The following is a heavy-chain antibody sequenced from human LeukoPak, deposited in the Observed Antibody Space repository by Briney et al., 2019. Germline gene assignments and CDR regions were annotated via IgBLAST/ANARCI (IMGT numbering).Heavy chain of an antibody. CDR1: GYTFTGYY. Sequence: ASVKVSCKASGYTFTGYYMHWVRQVPGQGLEWMGWINPNSGGTNYAQKFQGRVTMTRDTSISTAYMELSRLRSDDTAVYYCARAAVAGTFCDYWGQGTLVTVSS. CDR2: INPNSGGT. CDR3: ARAAVAGTFCDY. J-gene: IGHJ4*02. D-gene: IGHD6-19*01. V-gene: IGHV1-2*02.